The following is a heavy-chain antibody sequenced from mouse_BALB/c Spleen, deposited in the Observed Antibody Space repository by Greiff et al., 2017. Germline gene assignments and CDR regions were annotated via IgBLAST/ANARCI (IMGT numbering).Heavy chain of an antibody. J-gene: IGHJ4*01. CDR2: ISNGGGST. Sequence: EVKLVESGGGLVQPGGSLKLSCAASGFTFSSYTMSWVRQTPEKRLEWVAYISNGGGSTYYPDTVKGRFTISRDNAKNTLYLQMSSLKSEDTAMYYCARRGGNSDSWDYWGQGTSVTVSS. V-gene: IGHV5-12-2*01. CDR3: ARRGGNSDSWDY. CDR1: GFTFSSYT. D-gene: IGHD2-1*01.